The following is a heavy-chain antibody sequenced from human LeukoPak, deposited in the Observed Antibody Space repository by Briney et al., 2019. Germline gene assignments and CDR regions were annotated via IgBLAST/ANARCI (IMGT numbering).Heavy chain of an antibody. D-gene: IGHD4-17*01. CDR3: ARDPLVTTVTTPGY. J-gene: IGHJ4*02. V-gene: IGHV3-30*03. CDR2: ISYDGSNK. CDR1: GFTFSRYG. Sequence: GGSLRLSCAASGFTFSRYGMHWVRQAPGKGLEWVAVISYDGSNKYYADSVKGRFTISRDNSKNTLYLQMNSLRAEDTAVYYCARDPLVTTVTTPGYWGQGTLVTVSS.